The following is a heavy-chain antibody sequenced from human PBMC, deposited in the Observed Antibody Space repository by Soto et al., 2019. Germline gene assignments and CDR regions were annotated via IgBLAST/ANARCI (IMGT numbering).Heavy chain of an antibody. CDR2: INHRGST. J-gene: IGHJ4*02. CDR3: ARVSRGYYDY. CDR1: GGSFSDYF. V-gene: IGHV4-34*01. D-gene: IGHD2-15*01. Sequence: SETLSLTCAVYGGSFSDYFWTWIRQPPGKGLEWIGEINHRGSTNYNPSLESRVTMSVDKSKKQFSLKLSSVTAAATAVYYCARVSRGYYDYWGQGTLVTVSS.